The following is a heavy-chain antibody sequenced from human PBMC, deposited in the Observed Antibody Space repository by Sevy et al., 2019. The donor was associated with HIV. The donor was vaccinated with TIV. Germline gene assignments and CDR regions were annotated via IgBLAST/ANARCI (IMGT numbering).Heavy chain of an antibody. J-gene: IGHJ6*02. CDR3: ARHLQQTRTYHYYYGMDV. V-gene: IGHV4-39*01. CDR1: GGPISGTFSY. D-gene: IGHD6-13*01. CDR2: AHYSGST. Sequence: SETLSLTCSVSGGPISGTFSYWGWIRQPPGKGLEWIGSAHYSGSTYYNSSLKSRATISVDTSRSHFPLKLTSVTAADTAVYYCARHLQQTRTYHYYYGMDVWGQGTTVTVSS.